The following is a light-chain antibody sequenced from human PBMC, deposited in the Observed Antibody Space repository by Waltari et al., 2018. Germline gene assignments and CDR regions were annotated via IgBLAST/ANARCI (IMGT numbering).Light chain of an antibody. Sequence: EIVMTQSPVTLSVSPGEGATLSCRASQSVDNDLAWYKQKPGQAPSLVIYGASTRATGVPGRFIGGGSGTEFTLTISSLQSEDFAVYYCQQYNTWTLSVGPGTTVDIK. CDR2: GAS. J-gene: IGKJ3*01. CDR3: QQYNTWTLS. CDR1: QSVDND. V-gene: IGKV3-15*01.